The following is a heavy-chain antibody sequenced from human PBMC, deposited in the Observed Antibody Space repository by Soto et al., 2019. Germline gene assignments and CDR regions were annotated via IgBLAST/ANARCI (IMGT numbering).Heavy chain of an antibody. CDR1: GLSLSNGKLG. J-gene: IGHJ5*02. V-gene: IGHV2-26*01. Sequence: SGPTLVNPTETLTLTCTVSGLSLSNGKLGVSWIRQPPGKALEWLAHIFSSDDKSYSTSLRCRLIISKDTSRSQVVLTMTNLDPMDSATYYCALIKDCSRTEGNLDSFDPWGQGTLVTSSS. D-gene: IGHD2-2*01. CDR2: IFSSDDK. CDR3: ALIKDCSRTEGNLDSFDP.